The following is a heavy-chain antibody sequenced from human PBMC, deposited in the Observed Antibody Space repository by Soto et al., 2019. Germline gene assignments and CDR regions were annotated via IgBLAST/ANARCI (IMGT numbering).Heavy chain of an antibody. CDR3: ARSSGSYSYYGMDV. Sequence: QVQLAQSGAEVKKPGASVKFSCKASGYTLTDYYIHWVRQAPGRGLGWMGWINPKTGDTYSAQNFQGRVTTTWDTSIDTGYMELSRLQSDDTAVYYCARSSGSYSYYGMDVWGQGTTLTVSS. CDR1: GYTLTDYY. D-gene: IGHD1-26*01. V-gene: IGHV1-2*02. J-gene: IGHJ6*02. CDR2: INPKTGDT.